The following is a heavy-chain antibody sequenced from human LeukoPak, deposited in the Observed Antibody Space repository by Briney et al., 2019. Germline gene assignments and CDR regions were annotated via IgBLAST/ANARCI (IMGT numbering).Heavy chain of an antibody. Sequence: GGSLRLSCAASGLTFSSYARSWVRQAPGKGLEWVSAISGSGGSTYYADSVKGRFTISRDNSKNTLYLQMNSLRAEDTAVYYCAKTSRTVATIGPFDYWGQGTLVTVSS. V-gene: IGHV3-23*01. CDR3: AKTSRTVATIGPFDY. CDR1: GLTFSSYA. D-gene: IGHD5-12*01. CDR2: ISGSGGST. J-gene: IGHJ4*02.